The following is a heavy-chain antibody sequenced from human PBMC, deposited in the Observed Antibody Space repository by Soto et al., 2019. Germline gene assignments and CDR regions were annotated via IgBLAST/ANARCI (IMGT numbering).Heavy chain of an antibody. CDR1: GVSITSYF. J-gene: IGHJ4*02. CDR2: ISFRGAT. V-gene: IGHV4-59*01. Sequence: QVRLQEAGPGLVKPSETLSLTCTVSGVSITSYFWSWIRQTPGQGLDWIGSISFRGATYSNPSLKGRAALSVDTSENHLSLTLTSVTSADTAVYFCASDRRAGYKRYFEFWGQGKPVTVSS. CDR3: ASDRRAGYKRYFEF. D-gene: IGHD5-12*01.